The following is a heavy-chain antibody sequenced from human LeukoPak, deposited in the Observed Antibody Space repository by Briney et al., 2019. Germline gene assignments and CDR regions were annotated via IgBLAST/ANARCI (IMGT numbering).Heavy chain of an antibody. V-gene: IGHV3-48*03. Sequence: GGSLRLSCAASGFTFSSYEMNWVRQAPGKGLEWVSYISSSGSTIYYADSVKGRFTISRDNAKNSLYLQMNSLRAEDTAVYYCAKDPVSRYYYYYMDVWGKGTTVTVSS. CDR1: GFTFSSYE. CDR2: ISSSGSTI. CDR3: AKDPVSRYYYYYMDV. J-gene: IGHJ6*03.